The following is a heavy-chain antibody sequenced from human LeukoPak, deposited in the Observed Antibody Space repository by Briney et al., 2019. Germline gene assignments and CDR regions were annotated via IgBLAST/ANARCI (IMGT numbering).Heavy chain of an antibody. Sequence: SETLSLTCAVSGYSISSGYYWGWIRQPPGKGLEWIGSIYRTGETHYNPSLKSRLTVSVDTSKNQFSLKLNSLTAADTAVYYCARGRSGYGGNSGIASCDYWGQGTLVTVSS. CDR2: IYRTGET. V-gene: IGHV4-38-2*01. J-gene: IGHJ4*02. CDR1: GYSISSGYY. CDR3: ARGRSGYGGNSGIASCDY. D-gene: IGHD4-23*01.